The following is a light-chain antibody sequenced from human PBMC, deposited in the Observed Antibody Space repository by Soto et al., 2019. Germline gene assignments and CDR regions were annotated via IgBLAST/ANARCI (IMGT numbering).Light chain of an antibody. V-gene: IGLV2-14*01. J-gene: IGLJ1*01. CDR3: NSYTSISTQV. CDR1: SSDVGGYDY. CDR2: EVT. Sequence: QSALAQPAAVSGSPGQSITISCTGTSSDVGGYDYVSWYQHHPGKAPKLMIYEVTNRPSGVSNRFPGSKSGNTASLTISGLQAEDEADYYCNSYTSISTQVFGTGTKVTV.